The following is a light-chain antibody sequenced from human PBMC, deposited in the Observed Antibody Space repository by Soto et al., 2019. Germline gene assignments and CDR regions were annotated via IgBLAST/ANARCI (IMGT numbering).Light chain of an antibody. V-gene: IGKV1-6*01. CDR2: AAS. J-gene: IGKJ5*01. Sequence: IQMTQSPSSLSASVGDTVIITCRANHGIRNDVGWYQQKPGKAPKLLIYAASNLQPGVPSRFSGSGSGTDFTLTISRLEPEDFAVYYCQQYGSSPITFGQGTRLEIK. CDR3: QQYGSSPIT. CDR1: HGIRND.